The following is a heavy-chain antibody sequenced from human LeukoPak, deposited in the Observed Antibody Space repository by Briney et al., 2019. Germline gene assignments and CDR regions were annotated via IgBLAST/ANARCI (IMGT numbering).Heavy chain of an antibody. J-gene: IGHJ6*03. D-gene: IGHD3-10*01. CDR3: ARGGGSYYMGV. Sequence: SETLSLTCSVSGASISSYHCTWIRQPPGKGLEWIASIYYRGSTNHNPSLKSRVTISVDTSKNHFSLKLSSVTAADTAVYYCARGGGSYYMGVWGKGTTVTVSS. CDR1: GASISSYH. V-gene: IGHV4-59*12. CDR2: IYYRGST.